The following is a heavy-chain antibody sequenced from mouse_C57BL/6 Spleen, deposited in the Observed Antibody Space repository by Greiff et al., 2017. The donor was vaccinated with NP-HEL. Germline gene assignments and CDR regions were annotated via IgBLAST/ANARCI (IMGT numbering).Heavy chain of an antibody. D-gene: IGHD1-1*01. CDR2: ISSGGSYT. Sequence: DVMLVESGGDLVKPGGSLKLSCAASGFTFSSYGMSWVRQTPDKRLEWVATISSGGSYTYYPDSVKGRFTISRDNAKNTLCLQMSSLKSEDTAMYYCARHEDYGSSSRFDYWGQGTTLTVSS. CDR1: GFTFSSYG. V-gene: IGHV5-6*02. J-gene: IGHJ2*01. CDR3: ARHEDYGSSSRFDY.